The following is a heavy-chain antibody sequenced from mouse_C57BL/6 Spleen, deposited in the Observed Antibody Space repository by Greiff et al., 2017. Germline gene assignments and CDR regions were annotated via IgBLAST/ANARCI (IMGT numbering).Heavy chain of an antibody. CDR3: ARGNSSGYVTWFAY. D-gene: IGHD3-2*02. CDR2: INPSSGYT. Sequence: VQLQESGAELARPGASVKMSCKASGYTFTSYTMHWVKQRPGQGLEWIGYINPSSGYTKYNQKFKDKATLTADKSSSTAYMQLSSLTSEDSAVYYCARGNSSGYVTWFAYWGQGTLVTVSA. J-gene: IGHJ3*01. V-gene: IGHV1-4*01. CDR1: GYTFTSYT.